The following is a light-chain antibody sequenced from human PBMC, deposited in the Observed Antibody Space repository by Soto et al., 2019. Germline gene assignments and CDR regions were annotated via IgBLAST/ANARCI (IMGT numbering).Light chain of an antibody. Sequence: GARVTIPCRASQGVANYFAWYQQKPGKAPNLLIYAASTLQGGVPSRFSGSGSGTEFTLTISSLQPEDFATYYCQQLNSYPLTFGGGTKV. V-gene: IGKV1-9*01. CDR3: QQLNSYPLT. CDR1: QGVANY. J-gene: IGKJ4*01. CDR2: AAS.